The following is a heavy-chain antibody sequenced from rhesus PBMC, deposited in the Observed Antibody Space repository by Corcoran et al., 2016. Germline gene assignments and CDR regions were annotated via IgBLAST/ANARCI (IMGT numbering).Heavy chain of an antibody. V-gene: IGHV4-80*01. J-gene: IGHJ4*01. Sequence: QVQLQESGPGLVKPSETLSLTCAVSGGSFTTYWWTWIRQPPGQGLEWIGDINGNNMYTNYHPSLKSRVTISIDPPKNQCSLMLSSVTAAGTAVYYCARPIEDDYGYYYFGYWGQGVLVTVSS. D-gene: IGHD3-9*01. CDR2: INGNNMYT. CDR3: ARPIEDDYGYYYFGY. CDR1: GGSFTTYW.